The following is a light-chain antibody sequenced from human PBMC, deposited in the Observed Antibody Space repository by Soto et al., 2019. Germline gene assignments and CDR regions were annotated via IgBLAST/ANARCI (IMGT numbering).Light chain of an antibody. CDR2: DVS. V-gene: IGLV2-11*01. Sequence: LTXPRSVSGSPGQSVTISCTGTSSDVGGYNYVSWYQQHPGKAPKLMIYDVSQRPSGVPDRFSGSRSGNTASLTISGLQAEDEADYYCCSYAGSYTYVFGPGTKVTVL. J-gene: IGLJ1*01. CDR3: CSYAGSYTYV. CDR1: SSDVGGYNY.